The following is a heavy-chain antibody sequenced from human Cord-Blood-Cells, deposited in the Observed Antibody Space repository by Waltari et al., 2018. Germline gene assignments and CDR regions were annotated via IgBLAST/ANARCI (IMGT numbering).Heavy chain of an antibody. CDR2: IYYSGST. D-gene: IGHD3-9*01. J-gene: IGHJ4*02. V-gene: IGHV4-59*01. CDR1: GGSISSYY. CDR3: ARGNDILTGYFDY. Sequence: QVQLQESGPGLVKPSETLSLTCTVSGGSISSYYWSWIRQPPGKGLEWIGYIYYSGSTNYNPSHKSRVTISVDTSKNQFSLKLSSVTAADTAVYYCARGNDILTGYFDYWGQGTLVTVSS.